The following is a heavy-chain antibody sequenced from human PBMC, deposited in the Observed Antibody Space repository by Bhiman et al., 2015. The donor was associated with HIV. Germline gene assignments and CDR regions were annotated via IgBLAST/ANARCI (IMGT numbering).Heavy chain of an antibody. Sequence: EVQLVESGGGLVQPGRSLRLSCAASGFTFDDYAMHWVRQAPGKGLEWVSGISWNSGSIGYADSVKGRFTISRDNAKNSLYLQMNSLRAEDTALYYCAKDRYYDSTPISFDIWGQGTMVTVSS. J-gene: IGHJ3*02. CDR3: AKDRYYDSTPISFDI. D-gene: IGHD3-22*01. CDR1: GFTFDDYA. CDR2: ISWNSGSI. V-gene: IGHV3-9*01.